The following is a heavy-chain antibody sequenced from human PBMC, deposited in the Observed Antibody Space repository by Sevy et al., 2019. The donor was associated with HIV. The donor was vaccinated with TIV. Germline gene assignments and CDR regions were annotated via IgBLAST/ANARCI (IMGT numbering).Heavy chain of an antibody. CDR2: IYPGDSDT. Sequence: GEALKISCKGSGYTFTDYWIGWVRQMPGKGLEWMGIIYPGDSDTRYSPSFQGQVTISADKSISTAYLHWSSLKASDTAMYYCARYPIVVVPAAEYYFDYWGQGTLVTVSS. CDR3: ARYPIVVVPAAEYYFDY. D-gene: IGHD2-2*01. CDR1: GYTFTDYW. J-gene: IGHJ4*02. V-gene: IGHV5-51*01.